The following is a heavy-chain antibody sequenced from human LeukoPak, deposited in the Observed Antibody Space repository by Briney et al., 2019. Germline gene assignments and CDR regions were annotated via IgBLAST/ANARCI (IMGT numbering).Heavy chain of an antibody. D-gene: IGHD2-8*01. CDR3: ARDVPRGYCTNGVCYPA. CDR1: GGTFSSYA. J-gene: IGHJ5*02. Sequence: SVKVSCKASGGTFSSYAISWVRQAPGQGLERMGGIIPIFGTANYAQKFQGRVTITTDESTSTAYMELSSLRSEDTAVYYCARDVPRGYCTNGVCYPAWGQGTLVTVSS. CDR2: IIPIFGTA. V-gene: IGHV1-69*05.